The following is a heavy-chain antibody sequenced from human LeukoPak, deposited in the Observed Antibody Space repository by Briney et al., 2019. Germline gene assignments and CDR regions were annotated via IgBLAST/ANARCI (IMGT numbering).Heavy chain of an antibody. J-gene: IGHJ4*02. Sequence: GASVTVSCKASGYTFTGYYMHWVRQAPGQGLEWMGWINPNSGGTNYAQKFQGRVTMTRDTSISTAYMELSRLRSDDTAVYYCAQLLGYCSGGSCLQADYWGQGTLVTVSS. V-gene: IGHV1-2*02. CDR3: AQLLGYCSGGSCLQADY. D-gene: IGHD2-15*01. CDR1: GYTFTGYY. CDR2: INPNSGGT.